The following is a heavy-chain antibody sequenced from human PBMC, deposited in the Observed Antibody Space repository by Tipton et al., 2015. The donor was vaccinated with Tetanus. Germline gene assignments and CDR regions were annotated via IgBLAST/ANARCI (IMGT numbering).Heavy chain of an antibody. CDR3: ARTISNDYVAA. Sequence: SLRLSCAASGFTFSSYGMHWVRQAPGKGLEWVAVIWYDGSNKYYADSVKGRFTISRDNSKNTLYLQMNSLRAEDTAVYYCARTISNDYVAAWGQGTLVTVSS. D-gene: IGHD4-17*01. CDR2: IWYDGSNK. CDR1: GFTFSSYG. J-gene: IGHJ4*02. V-gene: IGHV3-33*01.